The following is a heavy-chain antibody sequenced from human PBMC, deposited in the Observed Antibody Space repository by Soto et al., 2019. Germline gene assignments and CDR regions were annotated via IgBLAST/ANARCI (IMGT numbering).Heavy chain of an antibody. CDR3: AKEKDYEYVWGSYRYTSDY. D-gene: IGHD3-16*02. J-gene: IGHJ4*02. CDR1: GFTFSSYA. V-gene: IGHV3-23*01. Sequence: EVQLLQYGGGLVQPGESLRLYCEASGFTFSSYAMSWVRQAPGKGLEWVSGISGRGSTNYADSVKGRFAISRDNSKNTLYLQMNGLRAEDTAVYYCAKEKDYEYVWGSYRYTSDYWGQGTLVTVSS. CDR2: ISGRGST.